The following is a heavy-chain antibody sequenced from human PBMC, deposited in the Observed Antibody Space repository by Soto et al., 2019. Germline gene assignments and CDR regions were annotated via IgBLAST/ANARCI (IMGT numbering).Heavy chain of an antibody. V-gene: IGHV1-3*04. CDR1: GYGFTAYA. D-gene: IGHD1-26*01. CDR2: INTGNGNT. Sequence: ASVKVSCKTSGYGFTAYAVHWVRQAPGQRLEWMGCINTGNGNTRYSQKFQGRVTFTRDTPTSTVYMELRKLRPEDTALYYCATSPSASCGGHFDYWGQGALVTVSS. CDR3: ATSPSASCGGHFDY. J-gene: IGHJ4*02.